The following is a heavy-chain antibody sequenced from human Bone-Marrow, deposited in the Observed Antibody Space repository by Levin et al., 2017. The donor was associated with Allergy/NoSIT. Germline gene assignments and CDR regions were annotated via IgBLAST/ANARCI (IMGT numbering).Heavy chain of an antibody. V-gene: IGHV1-24*01. Sequence: ASVKVSCKVSGYTLTELSMHWVRQAPGKGLEWMGGFDPEDGETIYAQKFQGRVTMTEDTSTDTAYMELSSLRSEDTAVYYCAAFPYEQQLVVNHYYFDDWGQGTLVTVSS. J-gene: IGHJ4*02. CDR1: GYTLTELS. D-gene: IGHD6-13*01. CDR2: FDPEDGET. CDR3: AAFPYEQQLVVNHYYFDD.